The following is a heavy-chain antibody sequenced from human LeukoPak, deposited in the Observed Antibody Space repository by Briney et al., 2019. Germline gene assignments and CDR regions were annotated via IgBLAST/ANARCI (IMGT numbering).Heavy chain of an antibody. J-gene: IGHJ4*02. D-gene: IGHD3-22*01. CDR1: GYTFTSYG. CDR3: ARLAQHRYYYDSSDFRYYFDH. V-gene: IGHV1-18*01. CDR2: ISAYNGNT. Sequence: GASVKVSCKASGYTFTSYGISWVRQAPGQGLEWMGWISAYNGNTNYAQKLQGRVTMTTDTSTSTAYMELRSLRSDDTAVYYCARLAQHRYYYDSSDFRYYFDHWGQGTLVTVSS.